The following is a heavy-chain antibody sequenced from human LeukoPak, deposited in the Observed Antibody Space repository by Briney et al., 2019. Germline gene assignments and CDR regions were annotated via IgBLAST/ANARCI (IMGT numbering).Heavy chain of an antibody. D-gene: IGHD6-19*01. CDR3: ARLIAVAGSFDY. V-gene: IGHV4-39*01. Sequence: SETLSLTCTVSGGSISSSSYYWGWIRQPPGKGLEWIGSIYYSGSTYYNPSLKSRVIISVDTSKNQFSLKLSSVTAADTAVYYCARLIAVAGSFDYWGQGTLVTVSS. CDR2: IYYSGST. J-gene: IGHJ4*02. CDR1: GGSISSSSYY.